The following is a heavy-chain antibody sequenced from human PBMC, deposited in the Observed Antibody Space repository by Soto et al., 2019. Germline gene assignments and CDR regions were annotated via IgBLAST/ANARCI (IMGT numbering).Heavy chain of an antibody. J-gene: IGHJ4*02. CDR3: AGGGSGGWYYFDY. D-gene: IGHD6-19*01. CDR2: ISGSGGST. CDR1: RFTFSSYA. V-gene: IGHV3-23*01. Sequence: GGSLRLSCAASRFTFSSYAMSWVRQAPGKGLEWVSAISGSGGSTYYADSVKGRFTISRDNSKNTLYLQMNSLRAEDTAVYYCAGGGSGGWYYFDYWGQGTLVPVSS.